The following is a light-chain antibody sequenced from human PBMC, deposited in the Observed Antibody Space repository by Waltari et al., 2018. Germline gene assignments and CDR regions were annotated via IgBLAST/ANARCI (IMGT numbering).Light chain of an antibody. V-gene: IGKV2-24*01. Sequence: DVVLTQTPLSSPVTLGQPASISCRSSQSLVHSDGMTYLSWLQQRPGQPPRLPIYQISERFSGVPDRFSGSGAVTDFTLTISRVEADDVGVYYCVQTEQHPWTFGLGTKVEIK. CDR1: QSLVHSDGMTY. CDR3: VQTEQHPWT. CDR2: QIS. J-gene: IGKJ1*01.